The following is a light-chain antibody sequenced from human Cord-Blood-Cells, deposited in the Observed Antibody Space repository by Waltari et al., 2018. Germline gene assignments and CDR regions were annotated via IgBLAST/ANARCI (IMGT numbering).Light chain of an antibody. CDR3: SSYTSSSTRV. Sequence: QSALTQPASVSGSPGQSITISCTGTRSDVGGYNYVSWYQHHPGKAPKLMIYDVSNRPSGVSNRFSGSKSGNTASLTISGLQAEDEADYYCSSYTSSSTRVFGGGTKLTVL. V-gene: IGLV2-14*03. J-gene: IGLJ3*02. CDR1: RSDVGGYNY. CDR2: DVS.